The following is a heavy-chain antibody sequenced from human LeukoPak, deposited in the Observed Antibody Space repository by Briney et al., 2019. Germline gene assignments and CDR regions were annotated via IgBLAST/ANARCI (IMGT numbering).Heavy chain of an antibody. D-gene: IGHD6-19*01. CDR3: AKASSGGWFFDY. CDR2: ISGSGGST. CDR1: GFTFSSYA. Sequence: GGSLRLSCAASGFTFSSYAMNWVRQAPGKGLEWVSGISGSGGSTYYADSVKGRFTISRDNSKNTLYLQMNSLRAEDTAAYYCAKASSGGWFFDYWGQGTLVTVSS. J-gene: IGHJ4*02. V-gene: IGHV3-23*01.